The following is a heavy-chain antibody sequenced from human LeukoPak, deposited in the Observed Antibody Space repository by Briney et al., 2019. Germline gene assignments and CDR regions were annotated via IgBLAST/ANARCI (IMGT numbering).Heavy chain of an antibody. CDR3: ARHELQGYYDFWSGYPTANWFDP. CDR2: INHCENT. D-gene: IGHD3-3*01. CDR1: GGSFSGYY. V-gene: IGHV4-34*01. Sequence: SDPLSLTCAVYGGSFSGYYCNCLRQPPGKGLEGFADINHCENTNYSPSLKSRVTISVDTSKNQLSLKLSSVTAADTAVYYCARHELQGYYDFWSGYPTANWFDPWGQGTLVTVSS. J-gene: IGHJ5*02.